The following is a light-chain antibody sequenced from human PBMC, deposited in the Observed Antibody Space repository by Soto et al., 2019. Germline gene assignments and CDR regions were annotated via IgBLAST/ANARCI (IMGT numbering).Light chain of an antibody. V-gene: IGLV1-47*01. CDR3: AAWDDSLSGYV. Sequence: QSVLTQPPSASATPGQRVTISCIGSGSNIGNSFVYWYQQLPGTAPKLLIYRNNQRPSGVPDRFSGSKSGTSASLAISGLRSEDEADYYCAAWDDSLSGYVFGIGTKVTVL. CDR2: RNN. CDR1: GSNIGNSF. J-gene: IGLJ1*01.